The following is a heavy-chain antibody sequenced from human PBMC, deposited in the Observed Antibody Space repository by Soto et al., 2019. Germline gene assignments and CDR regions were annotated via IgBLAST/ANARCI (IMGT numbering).Heavy chain of an antibody. CDR3: ARGLRLPYYYMDV. CDR1: GFTFSSYG. J-gene: IGHJ6*03. Sequence: GGSLRLSCAASGFTFSSYGMHWVRQAPGKGLEWVAVIWYDGSNKYYADSVKGRFTISRDNAKNSLYLQMNSLRAEDTALYHCARGLRLPYYYMDVWGKGTTVTVSS. CDR2: IWYDGSNK. V-gene: IGHV3-33*01.